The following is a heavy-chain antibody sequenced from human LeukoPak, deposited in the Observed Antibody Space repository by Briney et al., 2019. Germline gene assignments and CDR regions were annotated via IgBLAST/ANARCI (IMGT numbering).Heavy chain of an antibody. CDR2: IYYSGST. J-gene: IGHJ3*02. D-gene: IGHD3-3*01. CDR3: ARVASGYDVFDI. CDR1: GGSVSSGSFY. Sequence: SETLSLTCTVSGGSVSSGSFYWSWIRQPPGRGLEWIGYIYYSGSTNYNPSLKSRVTISVDTSKNQFSLKLSSVTAADTAVFYCARVASGYDVFDIWGQGTMVTVSS. V-gene: IGHV4-61*01.